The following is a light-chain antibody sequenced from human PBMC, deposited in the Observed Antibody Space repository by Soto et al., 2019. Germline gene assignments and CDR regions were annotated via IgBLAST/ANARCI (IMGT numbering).Light chain of an antibody. V-gene: IGKV3-15*01. Sequence: EILMTQSPATLSVSPGERATLSCRASQSVSSNLAWYPQKPGQTPRLLIYGASPRATGIPARFSGSGSGTEFTLTISSLQSEDFAVYYCQQYNNWHPGYTFGQGTKLEIK. CDR2: GAS. CDR3: QQYNNWHPGYT. J-gene: IGKJ2*01. CDR1: QSVSSN.